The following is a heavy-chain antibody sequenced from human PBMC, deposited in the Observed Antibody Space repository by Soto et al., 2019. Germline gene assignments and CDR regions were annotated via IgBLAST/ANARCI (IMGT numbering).Heavy chain of an antibody. J-gene: IGHJ4*02. Sequence: QLQLQESGPGLVKPSETLSLTCTVSGGSISSSSYYWGWIRQPPGKGLEWIGSIYYSGSTYYNPSLTSRVTMSVDTSTNQFSLKLSSVTAADTAVYYCACQFGEGARGYFDYWGQGTLVTVSS. D-gene: IGHD3-10*01. V-gene: IGHV4-39*01. CDR2: IYYSGST. CDR1: GGSISSSSYY. CDR3: ACQFGEGARGYFDY.